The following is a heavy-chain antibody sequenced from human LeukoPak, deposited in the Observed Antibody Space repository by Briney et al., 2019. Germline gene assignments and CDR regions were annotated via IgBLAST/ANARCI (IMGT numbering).Heavy chain of an antibody. CDR2: INPNSGGT. Sequence: ASVKVSCKASGYTFTGYYMHWVRQGPGQGLGWMGWINPNSGGTNYAQKFQGRVTMTRDTSISTAYMELSRLRSDDTAVYYCARDADNPSGIAAAGQIDYWGQGTLVTVSS. V-gene: IGHV1-2*02. CDR1: GYTFTGYY. CDR3: ARDADNPSGIAAAGQIDY. D-gene: IGHD6-13*01. J-gene: IGHJ4*02.